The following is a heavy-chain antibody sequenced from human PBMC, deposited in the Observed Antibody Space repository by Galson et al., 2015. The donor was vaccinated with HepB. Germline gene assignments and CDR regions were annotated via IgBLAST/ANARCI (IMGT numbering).Heavy chain of an antibody. CDR3: ARDLRMNEWEPPDY. CDR2: INPSADTT. Sequence: SVKVSCKASGYSFTTYYIHWVRQAPGQGLEWMGIINPSADTTSYAEKFQGRVSMTRDTSTTTVFMELSSLRSEDTAVFYCARDLRMNEWEPPDYWGQGTLVIVSS. D-gene: IGHD1-26*01. V-gene: IGHV1-46*03. J-gene: IGHJ4*02. CDR1: GYSFTTYY.